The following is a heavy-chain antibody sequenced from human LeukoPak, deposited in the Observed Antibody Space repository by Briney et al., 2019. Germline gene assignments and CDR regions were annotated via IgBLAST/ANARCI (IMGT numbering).Heavy chain of an antibody. CDR2: IYPGDSDS. CDR3: ARHGSPGSYYYFMDV. CDR1: GYRFPYYW. J-gene: IGHJ6*03. D-gene: IGHD1-26*01. Sequence: GGSLKISCKGSGYRFPYYWIAWVRHMPGKGLEWIGMIYPGDSDSKYNPSFQGQVTISADKSISTAYLQWSSLKASDTAIYYCARHGSPGSYYYFMDVWGRGTTVTVSS. V-gene: IGHV5-51*01.